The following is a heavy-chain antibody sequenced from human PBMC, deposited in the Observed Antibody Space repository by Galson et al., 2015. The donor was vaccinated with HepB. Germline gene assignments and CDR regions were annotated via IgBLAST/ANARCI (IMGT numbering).Heavy chain of an antibody. J-gene: IGHJ4*02. CDR1: GFNFSDYY. V-gene: IGHV3-11*06. Sequence: SLRLSCAASGFNFSDYYMSWIRQAPGKGLEWVSYISSSSSYTNYADSVKGRFTISRDNAKNSLYLQMNSLRAEDTAVYYCARVLPDSSGGSCYLSYWGQGTLVTVS. CDR2: ISSSSSYT. D-gene: IGHD2-15*01. CDR3: ARVLPDSSGGSCYLSY.